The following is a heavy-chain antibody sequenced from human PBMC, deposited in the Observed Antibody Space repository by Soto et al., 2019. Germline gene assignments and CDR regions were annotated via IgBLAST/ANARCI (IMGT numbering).Heavy chain of an antibody. D-gene: IGHD5-18*01. J-gene: IGHJ6*04. CDR1: GYSFTSYG. V-gene: IGHV1-18*04. CDR2: ISAYNGNT. CDR3: ARGGSYSFSYDYYGMGV. Sequence: ASAKVSCKDSGYSFTSYGISWVRQAPGQGLEWVGWISAYNGNTNYAQKLQGRVTMTTDTSTSTAYMELRSLRSDDTAVYYCARGGSYSFSYDYYGMGVWGNVTMVTVSS.